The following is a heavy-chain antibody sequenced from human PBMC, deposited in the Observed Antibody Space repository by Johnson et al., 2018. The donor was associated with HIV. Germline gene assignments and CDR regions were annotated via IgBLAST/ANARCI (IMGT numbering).Heavy chain of an antibody. V-gene: IGHV3-53*01. J-gene: IGHJ3*01. CDR2: IYSGGGT. Sequence: VQLVESGGGLIQPGGSLRLSCAASGFTVSSNYMSWVRQAPGTGLEWASVIYSGGGTYYADSVKGRFTISRDNSKNTLYLQMNSLRAEDTAAYYCASAIPGRSSLDGFDFWGQGTMVTVSS. D-gene: IGHD2-2*01. CDR3: ASAIPGRSSLDGFDF. CDR1: GFTVSSNY.